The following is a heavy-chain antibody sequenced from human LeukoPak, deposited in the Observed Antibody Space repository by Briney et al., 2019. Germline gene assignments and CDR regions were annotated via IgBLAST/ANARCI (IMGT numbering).Heavy chain of an antibody. Sequence: PSETLSLTCAVSGGSISSGGYSWSWIRQPPGKGLEWIGYIYHSGSTYYNPSLKSRVTISVDRSKNQFSLKPSSVTAADTAVYYCARVNGYFDLWGRGTLVTVSS. CDR2: IYHSGST. V-gene: IGHV4-30-2*01. CDR3: ARVNGYFDL. J-gene: IGHJ2*01. CDR1: GGSISSGGYS.